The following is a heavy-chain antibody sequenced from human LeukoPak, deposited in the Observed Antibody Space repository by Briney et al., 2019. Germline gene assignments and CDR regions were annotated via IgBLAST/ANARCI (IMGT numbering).Heavy chain of an antibody. V-gene: IGHV3-48*03. D-gene: IGHD5-24*01. CDR1: GFTFSDYE. CDR3: ARGTWDGDRTFDM. Sequence: PGGSLRLSCAASGFTFSDYEMNWVRQAPGKRLEWISYISGTSSIIYYTPSVKGRFTISRDNGKYSLYLQMNSLRDDDTAVYFCARGTWDGDRTFDMWGQGAMVTVSS. J-gene: IGHJ3*02. CDR2: ISGTSSII.